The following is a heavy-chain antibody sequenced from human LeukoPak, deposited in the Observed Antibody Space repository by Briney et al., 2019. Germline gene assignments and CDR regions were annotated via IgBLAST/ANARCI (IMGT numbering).Heavy chain of an antibody. V-gene: IGHV4-30-2*01. Sequence: SETLSLTCAVSGGSISSGGYSWSWIRQPPGKGLEWIGYIYHSGSTYYNPSLKSRVTISVDRSKNQFSLKLSSVTAADTAVYYCARGALYDYVWGSYRGNYFDYWGQGTLVTVSS. CDR2: IYHSGST. D-gene: IGHD3-16*02. CDR1: GGSISSGGYS. CDR3: ARGALYDYVWGSYRGNYFDY. J-gene: IGHJ4*02.